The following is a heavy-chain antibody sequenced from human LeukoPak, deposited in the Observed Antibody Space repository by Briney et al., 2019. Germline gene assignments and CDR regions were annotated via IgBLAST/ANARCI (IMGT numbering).Heavy chain of an antibody. CDR3: AKEVLTGYYSHYYGMDV. D-gene: IGHD3-9*01. CDR1: GFTFSSYA. CDR2: ISGSGGST. J-gene: IGHJ6*02. V-gene: IGHV3-23*01. Sequence: GGSLRLSCAASGFTFSSYAMSWVRQAPGKGLEWVSAISGSGGSTYYADSVKGRFTISRDNSKNTLYLQMNSLRAEDTAVYYCAKEVLTGYYSHYYGMDVWGQGTTVTVSS.